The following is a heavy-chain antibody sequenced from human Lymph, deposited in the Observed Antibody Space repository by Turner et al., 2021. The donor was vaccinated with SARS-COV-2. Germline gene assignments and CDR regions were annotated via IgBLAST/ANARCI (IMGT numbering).Heavy chain of an antibody. CDR2: IKQDGSEK. Sequence: EVQLVESGGGLVQPGGSLGRSCAASGFTFSYYWMSWVRQAPGKGLEWVANIKQDGSEKYYVDSVKGRFTISRDNAKNSLFLQMNSLRAEDTAVYYCARMGSSSWYFDYWGQGTLVTVSS. V-gene: IGHV3-7*01. CDR1: GFTFSYYW. D-gene: IGHD1-26*01. CDR3: ARMGSSSWYFDY. J-gene: IGHJ4*02.